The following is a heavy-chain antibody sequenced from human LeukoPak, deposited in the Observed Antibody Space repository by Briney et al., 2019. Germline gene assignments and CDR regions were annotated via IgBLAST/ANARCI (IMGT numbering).Heavy chain of an antibody. CDR1: GFTFSSYS. D-gene: IGHD6-19*01. CDR2: ISSSSSYI. J-gene: IGHJ4*02. Sequence: GGSQRLSCAASGFTFSSYSMNWVRQAPGKGLEWVSSISSSSSYIYYADSVKGRFTISRDNAKNSLYLQMNSLRAEDTAVYYCARDEQWLVGPFDYWGQGTLVTVSS. V-gene: IGHV3-21*01. CDR3: ARDEQWLVGPFDY.